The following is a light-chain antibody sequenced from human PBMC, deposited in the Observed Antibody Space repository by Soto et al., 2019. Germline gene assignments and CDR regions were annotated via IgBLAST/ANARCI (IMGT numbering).Light chain of an antibody. CDR3: QQYDTSPGT. V-gene: IGKV3-20*01. Sequence: IVLTQSPGTLSLSPGERATLSCRASQSVSSGHLAWYQQKPGQGPRLLLSGASSRATGIPDRFSGSGSGTDFTLTISRLDPEDFAVYYCQQYDTSPGTFGQGTKVDNK. J-gene: IGKJ1*01. CDR2: GAS. CDR1: QSVSSGH.